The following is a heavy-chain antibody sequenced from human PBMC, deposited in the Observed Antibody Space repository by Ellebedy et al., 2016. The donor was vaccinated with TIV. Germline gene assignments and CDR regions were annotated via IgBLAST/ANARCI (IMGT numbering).Heavy chain of an antibody. CDR2: INPNSGGT. J-gene: IGHJ5*02. D-gene: IGHD1-1*01. Sequence: SVKVSCXASGYTFTGYYMHWVRQAPGQGLEWMGWINPNSGGTNYVQKFQGRVTMTRDTSISTAYMELSRLRSDDTAVYYCARSVPYWFDPWGQGTLVTVSS. V-gene: IGHV1-2*02. CDR1: GYTFTGYY. CDR3: ARSVPYWFDP.